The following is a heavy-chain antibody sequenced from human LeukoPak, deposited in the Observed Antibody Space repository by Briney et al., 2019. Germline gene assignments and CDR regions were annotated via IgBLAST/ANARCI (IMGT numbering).Heavy chain of an antibody. CDR3: ARDSSDYGDYINWFDP. J-gene: IGHJ5*02. CDR2: IKQDGSEK. CDR1: GFTFSSYW. Sequence: GGSLRLSCAASGFTFSSYWMTWVRQAPGKGLEWVANIKQDGSEKYYVDSVKGRFTISRGNAKNSLYLHMNSLRAEDTAVYYCARDSSDYGDYINWFDPWGQGTLVTVSS. D-gene: IGHD4-17*01. V-gene: IGHV3-7*01.